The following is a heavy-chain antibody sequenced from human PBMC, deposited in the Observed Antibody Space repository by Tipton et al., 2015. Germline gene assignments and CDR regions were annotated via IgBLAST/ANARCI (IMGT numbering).Heavy chain of an antibody. D-gene: IGHD4-17*01. V-gene: IGHV3-53*05. J-gene: IGHJ4*02. CDR2: IYTTGST. CDR1: GFSVSANY. CDR3: AAANDYGDSLFEY. Sequence: SLRLSCVASGFSVSANYMHWVRQAPGKGLEWVSVIYTTGSTYYADSVKGRFTISRDNAKSSLYLQINSLRPEDTALYYCAAANDYGDSLFEYWGQGTLVTVSS.